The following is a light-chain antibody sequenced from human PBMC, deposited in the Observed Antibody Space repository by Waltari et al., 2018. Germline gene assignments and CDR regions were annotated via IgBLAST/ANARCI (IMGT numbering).Light chain of an antibody. J-gene: IGLJ3*02. CDR1: GAFNFGTYR. V-gene: IGLV5-45*03. CDR2: YKSDSDK. Sequence: AVLLTPSPPSPSPAAPASPPCTLRGAFNFGTYRITWSQQNPGSPPQYLLKYKSDSDKQQGSGVPSRFSGSKDASANAGILLISGLQSEDEADYYCLIWHSSAWVFGGGTKLTVL. CDR3: LIWHSSAWV.